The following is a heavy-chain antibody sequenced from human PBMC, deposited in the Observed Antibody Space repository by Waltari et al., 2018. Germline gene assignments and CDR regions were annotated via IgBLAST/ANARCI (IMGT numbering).Heavy chain of an antibody. CDR3: ARHVAARPFYY. Sequence: QVQLQQWGAGLLKPSETLSLTCTVYGGSFSGYYWSWIRQPPGKGLAWIGEVDHSGSPNHNPSLKSRVTISVDTSKNQFSLKLSSLTAADTAVYYCARHVAARPFYYWGQGTLVTVSS. V-gene: IGHV4-34*01. CDR2: VDHSGSP. J-gene: IGHJ4*02. CDR1: GGSFSGYY. D-gene: IGHD6-6*01.